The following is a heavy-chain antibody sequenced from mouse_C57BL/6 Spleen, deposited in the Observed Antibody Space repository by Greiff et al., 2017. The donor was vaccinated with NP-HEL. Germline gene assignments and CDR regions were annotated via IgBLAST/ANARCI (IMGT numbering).Heavy chain of an antibody. J-gene: IGHJ3*01. V-gene: IGHV1-18*01. CDR2: INPNNGGT. D-gene: IGHD1-1*01. CDR1: GYTFTDYN. Sequence: VQLQQSGPELVKPGASVKISCKASGYTFTDYNMDWVKQSHGKSLEWIGDINPNNGGTIYNQKFKGKATLTVDKSSSTASMELRSLTSEDTSVYYCARAYGSRGAWFAYWGQGTLVTVSA. CDR3: ARAYGSRGAWFAY.